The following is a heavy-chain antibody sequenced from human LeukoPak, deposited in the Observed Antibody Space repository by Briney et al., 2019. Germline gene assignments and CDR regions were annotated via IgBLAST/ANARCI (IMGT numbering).Heavy chain of an antibody. D-gene: IGHD3-10*01. V-gene: IGHV1-3*01. CDR2: INAGNGNT. CDR1: GYTFTSYA. J-gene: IGHJ4*02. CDR3: AGVSFGTMVRGVNLDY. Sequence: ASVKVSCKASGYTFTSYAMHWVRQAPGQRLEWMGWINAGNGNTKYSQKFQGRVTITRDTSASTAYMELSSLRSEDTAVYYCAGVSFGTMVRGVNLDYWGQGTLVTVSS.